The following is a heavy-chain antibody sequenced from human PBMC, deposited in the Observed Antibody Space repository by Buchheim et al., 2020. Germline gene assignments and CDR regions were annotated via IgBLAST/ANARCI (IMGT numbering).Heavy chain of an antibody. D-gene: IGHD1-26*01. J-gene: IGHJ3*02. CDR3: VGDPPNSGYAFDI. V-gene: IGHV3-7*01. CDR2: IKKDGSEK. CDR1: GFSFSDYW. Sequence: EVQLVESGGGLVQSGGSLRLSCAASGFSFSDYWMTWVRQAPGKGLEWVANIKKDGSEKWYVESVTGRFSIPKDNADNSLFLQMNSLRAEDTAVFYCVGDPPNSGYAFDIWGQGT.